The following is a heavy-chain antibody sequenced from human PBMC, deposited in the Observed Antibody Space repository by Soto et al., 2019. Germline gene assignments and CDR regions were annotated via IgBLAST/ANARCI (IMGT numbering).Heavy chain of an antibody. CDR1: GYSFTNYW. Sequence: PGESLKISCKGSGYSFTNYWISWVRQMPGKGLEWMGRIDPSDSYTNYSPSFQGHVTISADKSISTAYLQWSSLKASDTAMYYCARLAMFTKRGYTGMDVWGQENTVTIS. J-gene: IGHJ6*02. V-gene: IGHV5-10-1*01. CDR2: IDPSDSYT. D-gene: IGHD1-1*01. CDR3: ARLAMFTKRGYTGMDV.